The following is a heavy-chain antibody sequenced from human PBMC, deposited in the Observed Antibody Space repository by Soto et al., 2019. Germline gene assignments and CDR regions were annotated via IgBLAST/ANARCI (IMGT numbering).Heavy chain of an antibody. J-gene: IGHJ6*02. CDR3: AKDLGQRLVLNDGMVV. V-gene: IGHV3-30*18. Sequence: QVQLVESGGGVVQPGTSLGLSCAPSGFTFSSYGMYWVRQAPGKGLEWVAVVSYDGKNKYYADSVKGRFTISRDNAKNLLYLQMDSRRAEDTAVSYCAKDLGQRLVLNDGMVVWGHGTTITVAS. CDR1: GFTFSSYG. CDR2: VSYDGKNK. D-gene: IGHD6-13*01.